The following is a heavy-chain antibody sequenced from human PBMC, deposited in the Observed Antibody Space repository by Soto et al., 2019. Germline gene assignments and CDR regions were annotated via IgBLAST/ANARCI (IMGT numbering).Heavy chain of an antibody. J-gene: IGHJ5*02. V-gene: IGHV4-38-2*01. Sequence: LSLTCAVSGYSISSGYYWGWIRQPPGKGLEWIGSIYHSGSTYYNPSLKSRVTISVDTSKNQFSLKLSSVTAADTAVYYCARSTMVRGVIHWFDPWGQGTLVTVSS. CDR3: ARSTMVRGVIHWFDP. D-gene: IGHD3-10*01. CDR2: IYHSGST. CDR1: GYSISSGYY.